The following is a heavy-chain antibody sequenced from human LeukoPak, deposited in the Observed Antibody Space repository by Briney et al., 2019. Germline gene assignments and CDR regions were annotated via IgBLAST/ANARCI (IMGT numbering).Heavy chain of an antibody. CDR2: IYYSGST. J-gene: IGHJ4*02. V-gene: IGHV4-59*07. CDR3: ARATGEYSSSRPLDY. CDR1: GGSISSYF. D-gene: IGHD6-6*01. Sequence: SDTLSLTCTVSGGSISSYFWSWLRQPPGKGLEWIGYIYYSGSTNYNPSLKSRVTISVDTSKNQFSLKLSSVTAADTAVYYCARATGEYSSSRPLDYWGLGTLVTVSS.